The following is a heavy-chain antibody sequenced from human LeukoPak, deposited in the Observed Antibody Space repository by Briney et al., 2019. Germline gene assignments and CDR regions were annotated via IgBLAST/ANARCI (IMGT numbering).Heavy chain of an antibody. Sequence: ASVKVSCKASGYTFTSYDINWVRQATGQGLEWMGWMNSNSGNTGYAQKFQGRVTMTRNTSISTAYMELSSLRSEDTAVYYCARGFVVVTAHGIYNWFDPWGQGTLVTVSS. V-gene: IGHV1-8*01. J-gene: IGHJ5*02. CDR3: ARGFVVVTAHGIYNWFDP. D-gene: IGHD2-21*02. CDR1: GYTFTSYD. CDR2: MNSNSGNT.